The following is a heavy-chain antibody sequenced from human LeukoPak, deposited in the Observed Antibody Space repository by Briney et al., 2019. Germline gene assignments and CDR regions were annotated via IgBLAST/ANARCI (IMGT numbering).Heavy chain of an antibody. CDR2: IYYSGST. CDR3: ARSATVVAFWFDP. V-gene: IGHV4-30-4*01. Sequence: PSETLSLTCPVSGGSISRGDYYWSWIRQPPGKGLEWIGYIYYSGSTYYSPSLKSRVTISVATSKNQFSLKLSSVTAADTAVYYCARSATVVAFWFDPWGQGTLVTVSS. D-gene: IGHD4-23*01. J-gene: IGHJ5*02. CDR1: GGSISRGDYY.